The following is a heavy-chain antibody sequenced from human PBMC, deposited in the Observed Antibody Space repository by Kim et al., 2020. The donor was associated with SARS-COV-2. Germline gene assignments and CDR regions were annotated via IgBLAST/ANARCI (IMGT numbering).Heavy chain of an antibody. CDR2: IYTSGST. CDR1: GGSISSYY. D-gene: IGHD3-22*01. V-gene: IGHV4-4*07. Sequence: SETLSLTCTVSGGSISSYYWSWIRQPAGKGLEWIGRIYTSGSTNYNPSLKSRVTMSVDTSKNQFSLKLSSVTAADTAVYYCARVSHYYDSSGYSSLGYYFDYWGQGTLVTVSS. CDR3: ARVSHYYDSSGYSSLGYYFDY. J-gene: IGHJ4*02.